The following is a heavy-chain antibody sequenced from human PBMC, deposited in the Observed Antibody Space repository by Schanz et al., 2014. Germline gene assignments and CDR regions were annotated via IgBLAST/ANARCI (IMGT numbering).Heavy chain of an antibody. D-gene: IGHD6-19*01. Sequence: QVQLVESGGGVVQPGRSLRLSCAASGFSFDNYGMHWVRQAPGKGLEWVGVIWYDGSKTYYADSVRGRFTISRDNSKNTVYLQMNSLRAEDTALYFCATDYSGGGCHIWGQGTMVTVSS. CDR2: IWYDGSKT. J-gene: IGHJ3*02. CDR3: ATDYSGGGCHI. V-gene: IGHV3-33*01. CDR1: GFSFDNYG.